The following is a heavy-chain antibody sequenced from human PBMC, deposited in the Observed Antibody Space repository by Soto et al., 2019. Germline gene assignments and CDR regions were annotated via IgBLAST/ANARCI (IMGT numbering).Heavy chain of an antibody. D-gene: IGHD2-2*02. CDR1: GGSISSGVYY. Sequence: PSETLSLTCTVSGGSISSGVYYWSWIRQHPGNGLEWIGYIYYSGSTYYNPSLKSRVSISVGTSKNQFSLKLSSVTAADTAVYYCATSQFVVPAAIMAYSGHSRNSYFDYWGQGTLVAVSS. CDR3: ATSQFVVPAAIMAYSGHSRNSYFDY. V-gene: IGHV4-31*03. J-gene: IGHJ4*02. CDR2: IYYSGST.